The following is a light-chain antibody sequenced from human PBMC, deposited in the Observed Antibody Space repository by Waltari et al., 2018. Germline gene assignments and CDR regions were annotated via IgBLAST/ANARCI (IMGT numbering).Light chain of an antibody. CDR3: QQHGNSPPHI. V-gene: IGKV3-20*01. CDR1: QSLRNTY. J-gene: IGKJ2*01. CDR2: GVS. Sequence: EIVLTQSPGSLSLSPGERATLSCRATQSLRNTYIAWYQQKPGQAPRLLIYGVSSRATGIPDRFSGSGSGTDFTLSINRLEPEDFAVYYCQQHGNSPPHIFGQGTRLEI.